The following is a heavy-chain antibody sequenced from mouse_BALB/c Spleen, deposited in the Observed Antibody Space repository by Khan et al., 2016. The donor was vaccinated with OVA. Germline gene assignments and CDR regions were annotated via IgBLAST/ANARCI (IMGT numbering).Heavy chain of an antibody. CDR1: GYSFTSYY. J-gene: IGHJ3*01. D-gene: IGHD2-2*01. CDR2: IDPFSGDT. CDR3: TRHGYVAWFTY. Sequence: EVQLQQSGPELMKPGASVKISCKASGYSFTSYYIHWVMESHGKSLEWIGYIDPFSGDTTYNQKFKGKATLTVDKSSSTAYILLSNLTSEDSAVYYCTRHGYVAWFTYWGQGTRVTVSA. V-gene: IGHV1S135*01.